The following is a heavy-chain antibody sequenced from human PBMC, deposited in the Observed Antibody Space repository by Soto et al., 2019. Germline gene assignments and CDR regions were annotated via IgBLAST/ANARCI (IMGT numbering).Heavy chain of an antibody. CDR3: AVQWSPNYYYYMDV. CDR2: IVVGSGNT. CDR1: GFTFTSSA. D-gene: IGHD2-8*01. J-gene: IGHJ6*03. V-gene: IGHV1-58*02. Sequence: ASVKVSCKASGFTFTSSAMQWVRQARGQRLEWIGWIVVGSGNTNYAQKFQERVTITRDMSTSTAYMELSSLRSEDTAVYYCAVQWSPNYYYYMDVWGKGTTVTVSS.